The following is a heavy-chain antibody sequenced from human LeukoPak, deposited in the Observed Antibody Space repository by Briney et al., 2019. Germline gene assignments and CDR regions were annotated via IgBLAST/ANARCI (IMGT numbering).Heavy chain of an antibody. D-gene: IGHD3-3*01. V-gene: IGHV3-21*01. Sequence: PGGSLRLSCAASGFTFSSYSMNWVRQSPGQGLEWVSSISSNSNYIHYADSVKGRFTISRDNAKNSLFLQMNSLRAEDTAVYYCARAGLRFLEWLFGNFDYWGQGTLVNVSS. CDR2: ISSNSNYI. CDR3: ARAGLRFLEWLFGNFDY. CDR1: GFTFSSYS. J-gene: IGHJ4*02.